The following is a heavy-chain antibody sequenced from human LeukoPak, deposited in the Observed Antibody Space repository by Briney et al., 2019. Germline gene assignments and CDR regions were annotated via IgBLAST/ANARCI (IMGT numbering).Heavy chain of an antibody. CDR3: TTSGTPFEY. Sequence: GGSLRLSCAASGFTFNKAWMSWVRLAPGKGLEWVGRIKNKGDGGTTDYAAPVKGRFTVSRDDSKSTLYLQMNSLKTEDTAVYYCTTSGTPFEYWGQGTLVTVSS. V-gene: IGHV3-15*01. CDR1: GFTFNKAW. CDR2: IKNKGDGGTT. D-gene: IGHD3-10*01. J-gene: IGHJ4*02.